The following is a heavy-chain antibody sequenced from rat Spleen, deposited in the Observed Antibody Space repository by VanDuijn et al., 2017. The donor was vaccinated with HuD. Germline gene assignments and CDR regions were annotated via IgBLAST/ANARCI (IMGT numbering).Heavy chain of an antibody. CDR2: ISPSGVT. Sequence: EVQLVESDGGLVQPGRSLKLSCAASGFTFSNFDMAWVRQAPTKGLEWVASISPSGVTYYRDSVKGRFTVSRENAKSTLYLLMDSLRSEDTATYFCARAGYLRDWYFDFWGPGTMVTVSS. J-gene: IGHJ1*01. V-gene: IGHV5S23*01. CDR1: GFTFSNFD. D-gene: IGHD2-2*01. CDR3: ARAGYLRDWYFDF.